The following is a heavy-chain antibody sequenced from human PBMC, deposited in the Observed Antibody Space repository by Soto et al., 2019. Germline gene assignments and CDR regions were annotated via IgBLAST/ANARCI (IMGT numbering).Heavy chain of an antibody. D-gene: IGHD3-10*01. CDR1: GGSISSYY. J-gene: IGHJ6*03. Sequence: SETLSLTCTVSGGSISSYYWSWIRQPPGKGLEWIGYIYYSGSTNYNPSLKSRVTISVDTSKNQFSLKLSSVTAADTAVYYCARVNGLNYYGSGSYYNYGATTKYYYYYYMDVWGKGTTVTVSS. V-gene: IGHV4-59*01. CDR3: ARVNGLNYYGSGSYYNYGATTKYYYYYYMDV. CDR2: IYYSGST.